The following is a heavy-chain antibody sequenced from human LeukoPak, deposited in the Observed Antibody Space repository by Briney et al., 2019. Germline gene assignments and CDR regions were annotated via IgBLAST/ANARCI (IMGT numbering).Heavy chain of an antibody. J-gene: IGHJ4*02. CDR1: GFTFSSYA. Sequence: GGSLRLSCAASGFTFSSYAMHWVRQAPGKGLEWVAVISYNGSNKYYADSVKGRFTISRDNSKNTLYLQMNSLRAEDTAVYYCARDGGYCSGGSCYPHYYFDYWGQGTLVTVSS. CDR2: ISYNGSNK. V-gene: IGHV3-30-3*01. D-gene: IGHD2-15*01. CDR3: ARDGGYCSGGSCYPHYYFDY.